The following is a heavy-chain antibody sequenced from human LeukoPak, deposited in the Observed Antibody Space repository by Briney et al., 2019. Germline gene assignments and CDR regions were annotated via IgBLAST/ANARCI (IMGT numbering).Heavy chain of an antibody. CDR3: ARHDICDGAPCSTGRWFGP. Sequence: SETLFLTCRVSGVSISSYYWSWIRPPPGKGLAWIGYIYYSGTTSYNPSLKSRVSISVDTSKNHFSLQLSSVTAADTAIYYCARHDICDGAPCSTGRWFGPWGQGILVTVSS. CDR2: IYYSGTT. V-gene: IGHV4-59*08. CDR1: GVSISSYY. J-gene: IGHJ5*02. D-gene: IGHD4/OR15-4a*01.